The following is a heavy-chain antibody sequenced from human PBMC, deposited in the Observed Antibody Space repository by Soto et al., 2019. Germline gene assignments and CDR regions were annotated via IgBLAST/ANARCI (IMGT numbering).Heavy chain of an antibody. V-gene: IGHV1-18*01. D-gene: IGHD6-13*01. CDR1: GYTFTSYG. J-gene: IGHJ4*02. Sequence: QVQLVQSGAEVKKPGASVKVSCKASGYTFTSYGISWVRQAPGQGLEWMGWISAYNGNTNYAQKLQGRVTMTTYTSTSTAYMELRSVRSGDTAVYYCARDLRRGGYSSSWTKFDYWGQGTLVTVSS. CDR2: ISAYNGNT. CDR3: ARDLRRGGYSSSWTKFDY.